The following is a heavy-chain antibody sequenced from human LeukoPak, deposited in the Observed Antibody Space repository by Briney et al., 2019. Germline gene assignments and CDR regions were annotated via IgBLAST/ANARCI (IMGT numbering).Heavy chain of an antibody. V-gene: IGHV3-7*01. CDR1: GFSFSNYW. CDR2: IKEDGSEK. Sequence: GGSLRPSCAASGFSFSNYWMSWVRQAPGKGLEWVANIKEDGSEKFYVDSVRGRFTISRDNAENSLYLQMNSLRAEDTAVYYCARGDEAYGESVYWGQGTLVTVSS. CDR3: ARGDEAYGESVY. J-gene: IGHJ4*02. D-gene: IGHD2-21*02.